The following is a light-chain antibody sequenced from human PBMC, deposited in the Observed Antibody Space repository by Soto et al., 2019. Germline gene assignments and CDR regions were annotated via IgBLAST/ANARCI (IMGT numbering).Light chain of an antibody. CDR1: QSVRSN. V-gene: IGKV3-15*01. CDR2: GAS. Sequence: EIVMTQSPATLSVSPGERAPVSCRASQSVRSNLAWYQQNPGQAPRLLIYGASTRATGIPARFSGSGSGTEFTLTISSLQSEDFAVYYCQQYNNWPPITFGQGTRLEIK. CDR3: QQYNNWPPIT. J-gene: IGKJ5*01.